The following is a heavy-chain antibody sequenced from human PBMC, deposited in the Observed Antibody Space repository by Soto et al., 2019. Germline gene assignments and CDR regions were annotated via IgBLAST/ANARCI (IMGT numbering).Heavy chain of an antibody. CDR3: ARDLMRYSGYDGSDWFDP. V-gene: IGHV1-18*01. Sequence: QVQLVQSGAEVKKPGASVKVSCKASGYTFTSYGISWVRQAPGQGLEWMGWISAYNGNTNYAQKLQGRVTMTTDTPTSTAYIELRSLRSDDTAVYYCARDLMRYSGYDGSDWFDPLGPGTLVTVSA. J-gene: IGHJ5*01. CDR1: GYTFTSYG. D-gene: IGHD5-12*01. CDR2: ISAYNGNT.